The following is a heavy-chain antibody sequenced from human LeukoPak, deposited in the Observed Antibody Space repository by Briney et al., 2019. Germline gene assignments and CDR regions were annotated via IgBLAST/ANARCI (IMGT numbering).Heavy chain of an antibody. CDR3: ARGLRYTSYEF. CDR1: GYTFTTYV. V-gene: IGHV1-18*01. CDR2: ISTYNGDT. J-gene: IGHJ4*02. Sequence: ASVKVSCKTSGYTFTTYVIGWVRQAPGQGLEWMGWISTYNGDTYYARKLQGRLTMTTDTSTATAYMELRSLTSDDTAVYYCARGLRYTSYEFWGQGTLVTVSS. D-gene: IGHD3-16*01.